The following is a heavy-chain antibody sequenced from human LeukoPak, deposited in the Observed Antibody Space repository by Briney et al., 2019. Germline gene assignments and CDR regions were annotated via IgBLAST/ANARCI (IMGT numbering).Heavy chain of an antibody. CDR3: TREGSGRGIYFDH. CDR2: IHHNGNT. D-gene: IGHD3-10*01. J-gene: IGHJ4*02. V-gene: IGHV4-39*02. Sequence: SETLSLTCSVSGGSITNGDYYWAWIRQPPGKGLEWIATIHHNGNTYYNPSLKSRVTISVDTSASQFSLKPTFVTAADAAIYYCTREGSGRGIYFDHWGQGTLVGVSS. CDR1: GGSITNGDYY.